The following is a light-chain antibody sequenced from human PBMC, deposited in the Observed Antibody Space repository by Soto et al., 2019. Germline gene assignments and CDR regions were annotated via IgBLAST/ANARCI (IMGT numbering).Light chain of an antibody. CDR3: HQYYSPPFA. CDR1: EPIFYGSNNKTY. CDR2: WAS. V-gene: IGKV4-1*01. J-gene: IGKJ3*01. Sequence: IVMTQSPDSLGVSLGERATINCKSNEPIFYGSNNKTYLSWYQQKPGQPPNLLIYWASTRKYGVPERFSGSGSGTDFTLSISNLQAEDVAVYYCHQYYSPPFAFGPGTKVHL.